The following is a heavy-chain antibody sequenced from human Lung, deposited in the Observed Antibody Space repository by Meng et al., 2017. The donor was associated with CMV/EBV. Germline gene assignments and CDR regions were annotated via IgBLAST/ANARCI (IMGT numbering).Heavy chain of an antibody. CDR2: ISPYDGNT. D-gene: IGHD2-2*01. CDR1: VYTFTSYV. Sequence: SXXVSXKASVYTFTSYVIIWVRQAPGQGLEWMGWISPYDGNTNYAQTLQDRVTITTDTPTSTAYMELRSLRSDDTAVYFCARERGYCGTTSCSYYIDDWGQGXLVTVSS. CDR3: ARERGYCGTTSCSYYIDD. J-gene: IGHJ4*02. V-gene: IGHV1-18*01.